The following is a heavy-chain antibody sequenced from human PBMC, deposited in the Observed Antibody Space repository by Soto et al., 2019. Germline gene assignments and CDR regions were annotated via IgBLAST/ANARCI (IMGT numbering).Heavy chain of an antibody. CDR1: GYTFNRYY. CDR3: ARAFPSSTTLGWSDP. J-gene: IGHJ5*02. D-gene: IGHD2-2*01. CDR2: INPDGDST. Sequence: QMQLVQSGAEVRKPGASVKVSCKASGYTFNRYYMHWVRQAPGQGLEWMGTINPDGDSTKYAQKFQGRVTLTSDTSTSTLYMEVRSLRSEDTAIYYCARAFPSSTTLGWSDPWGQGTLITVSS. V-gene: IGHV1-46*02.